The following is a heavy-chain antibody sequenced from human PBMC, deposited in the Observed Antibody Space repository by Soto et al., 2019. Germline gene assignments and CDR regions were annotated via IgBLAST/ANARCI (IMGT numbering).Heavy chain of an antibody. D-gene: IGHD6-13*01. CDR2: IWYDGSNK. V-gene: IGHV3-33*01. CDR1: GFTFSSYG. J-gene: IGHJ6*02. CDR3: ARDRMSSSWYGDYGMDV. Sequence: GGSLRLSCAASGFTFSSYGMHWVRQAPGKGLEWVAVIWYDGSNKYYADSVKGRFTISRDNSKNTLYLQMNSLRAEDTAVYYCARDRMSSSWYGDYGMDVWGQGTTVTVSS.